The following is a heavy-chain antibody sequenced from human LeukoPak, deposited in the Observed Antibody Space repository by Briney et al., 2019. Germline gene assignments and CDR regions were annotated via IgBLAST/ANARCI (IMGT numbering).Heavy chain of an antibody. CDR1: GGSISSSSYY. V-gene: IGHV4-39*01. D-gene: IGHD3-10*01. J-gene: IGHJ4*02. CDR2: IYYSGST. CDR3: ARYGFGRTGFDY. Sequence: PSETLSLACTVSGGSISSSSYYWGWIRQPPGKGLEWIGSIYYSGSTYYNPSLKSRVTISVDTSKNQFSLKLSSVTAADTAVYYCARYGFGRTGFDYWGQGTLVTVSS.